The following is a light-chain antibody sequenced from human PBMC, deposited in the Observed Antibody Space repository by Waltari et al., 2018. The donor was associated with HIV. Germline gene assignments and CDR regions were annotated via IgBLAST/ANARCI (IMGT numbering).Light chain of an antibody. Sequence: QSVLTQSPSASGTPGQRVTISCSGGTSNIGSNSVSWYPQFPGTAPQLFMFSNSLRPSWVPDRFSGSKSGTSASLAISWLQSEDDADYYCATWDDTLDGPVFGGGTRLTVL. V-gene: IGLV1-44*01. CDR2: SNS. J-gene: IGLJ3*02. CDR1: TSNIGSNS. CDR3: ATWDDTLDGPV.